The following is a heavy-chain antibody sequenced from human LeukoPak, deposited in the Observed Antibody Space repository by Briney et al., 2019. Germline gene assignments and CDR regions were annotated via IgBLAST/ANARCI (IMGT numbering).Heavy chain of an antibody. D-gene: IGHD3-10*01. J-gene: IGHJ4*02. CDR2: INPNSGGT. Sequence: ASVKVSCKASGYTFTSYGISWVRQAPGQGLEWMGWINPNSGGTNYAQKFQGRVTMTRDTSISTAYMELSRLRSDDTAVYYCARDLLVVVTMVRGVIDYWGQGTLVTVSS. CDR3: ARDLLVVVTMVRGVIDY. CDR1: GYTFTSYG. V-gene: IGHV1-2*02.